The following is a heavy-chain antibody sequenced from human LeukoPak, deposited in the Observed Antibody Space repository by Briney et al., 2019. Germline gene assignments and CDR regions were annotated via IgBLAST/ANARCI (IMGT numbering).Heavy chain of an antibody. V-gene: IGHV4-39*01. D-gene: IGHD5-18*01. J-gene: IGHJ4*02. CDR2: IYYSGST. Sequence: SETLSLTCTVSGGSISSSSLYWGWIRQPPGKGLEWIGNIYYSGSTYYNPSLKSRLTISVDTSKNQFSLKLSSVTAADTAVYYCARAYRAHQTFHSYHFFDFWGRGTLVTVSS. CDR3: ARAYRAHQTFHSYHFFDF. CDR1: GGSISSSSLY.